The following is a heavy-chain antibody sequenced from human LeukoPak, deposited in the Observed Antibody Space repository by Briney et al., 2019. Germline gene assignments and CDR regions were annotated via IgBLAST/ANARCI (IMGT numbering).Heavy chain of an antibody. D-gene: IGHD3-10*01. V-gene: IGHV3-43*01. CDR3: AKSLYGSGSYPFDY. Sequence: GGSLRLSCAASGFTFDDYAMHWVRQAPGKGLEWVSLISWDGGSTYYADSVKGRFTISRDNSENSLYLQMNSLRTEDTALYYCAKSLYGSGSYPFDYWGQGTLVTVSS. J-gene: IGHJ4*02. CDR2: ISWDGGST. CDR1: GFTFDDYA.